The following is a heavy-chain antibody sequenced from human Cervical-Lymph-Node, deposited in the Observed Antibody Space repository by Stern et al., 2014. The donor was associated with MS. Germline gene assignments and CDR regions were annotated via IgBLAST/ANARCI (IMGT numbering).Heavy chain of an antibody. J-gene: IGHJ4*02. CDR1: GHTFDYG. D-gene: IGHD2-15*01. CDR2: ISAYNGNT. CDR3: ARDSSDGFDS. V-gene: IGHV1-18*01. Sequence: VQLVESGTEVKKPGASVKVSCKASGHTFDYGISWMRQAPRQGLEWVGWISAYNGNTKSLQNLQGRFTMTTDSSTRTAYMELRSLRDDDTAVYYCARDSSDGFDSWGQGTLVIVSS.